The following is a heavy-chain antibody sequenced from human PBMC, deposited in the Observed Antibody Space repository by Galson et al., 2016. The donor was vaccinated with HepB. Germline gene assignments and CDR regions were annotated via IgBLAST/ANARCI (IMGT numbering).Heavy chain of an antibody. CDR3: AGFGTRYSSSWFTPMLFFDY. J-gene: IGHJ4*02. CDR1: GDSISTSNYY. D-gene: IGHD6-13*01. CDR2: IYYSGTT. Sequence: ETLSLTCTVSGDSISTSNYYWGWIRQPPGKGLEWIGNIYYSGTTYYNPSLKSRFTISVDTSKKQFSMRLNSVTAADTAVYYCAGFGTRYSSSWFTPMLFFDYWGQGTLVTVSS. V-gene: IGHV4-39*01.